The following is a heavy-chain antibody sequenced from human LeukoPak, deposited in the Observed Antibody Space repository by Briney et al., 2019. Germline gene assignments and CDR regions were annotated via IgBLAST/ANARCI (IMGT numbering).Heavy chain of an antibody. CDR3: ARVDSGHDYGPS. J-gene: IGHJ3*01. CDR2: INPNSGDT. D-gene: IGHD5-12*01. V-gene: IGHV1-2*06. CDR1: GYTFTAYY. Sequence: GASVKVSCTASGYTFTAYYMHWVRQVPGQGLEWMGRINPNSGDTDYAQKFQGRVIMTRDTSISTAYVEVSRLRADDTAVYYCARVDSGHDYGPSWGQGTTVTVSS.